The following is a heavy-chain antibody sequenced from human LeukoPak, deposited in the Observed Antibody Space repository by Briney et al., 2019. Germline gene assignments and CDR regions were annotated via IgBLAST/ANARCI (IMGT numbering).Heavy chain of an antibody. D-gene: IGHD3-16*01. CDR1: GYTFTMYY. J-gene: IGHJ6*03. CDR2: INPSDGAT. CDR3: ARGQRGGLSGSLGGLFASYNTYYYMDV. V-gene: IGHV1-46*01. Sequence: ASVKVSCKASGYTFTMYYIHWVRQAPGQGLEWMGMINPSDGATTYALRFQGRVTMTRDMSTTTVYMDLRSLRSEDTAVYFCARGQRGGLSGSLGGLFASYNTYYYMDVWGRGTTVTVSS.